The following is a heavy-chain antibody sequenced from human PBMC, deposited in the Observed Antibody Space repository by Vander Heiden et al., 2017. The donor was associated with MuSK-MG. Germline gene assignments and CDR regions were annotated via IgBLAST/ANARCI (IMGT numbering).Heavy chain of an antibody. Sequence: QVQLVQSGAEVKKPGASVKVSCKASGYTFTSYYMHWVRQAPGQGLEWMGIINPSGGSTSYAQKFQGRVTMTRDTSTSTVYMELSSLRSEETAVYYCARDREGYDCWSGYRGLDYWGQGTLVTVYS. CDR2: INPSGGST. CDR3: ARDREGYDCWSGYRGLDY. D-gene: IGHD3-3*01. CDR1: GYTFTSYY. V-gene: IGHV1-46*01. J-gene: IGHJ4*02.